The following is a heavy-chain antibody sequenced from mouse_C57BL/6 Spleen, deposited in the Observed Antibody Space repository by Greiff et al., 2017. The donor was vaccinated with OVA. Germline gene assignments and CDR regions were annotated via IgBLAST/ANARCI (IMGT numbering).Heavy chain of an antibody. CDR3: ARETYDYGKEGNFDY. J-gene: IGHJ2*01. Sequence: QVQLQQPGAELVRPGSSVKLSCKASGYTFTSFWMHWVKQRPIQGLEWIGNIDPSDSETHYNQKFKDKATLTVDKSSSTAYMQLSSLTSEDSAVYYCARETYDYGKEGNFDYWGQGTTLTVSS. V-gene: IGHV1-52*01. D-gene: IGHD2-1*01. CDR1: GYTFTSFW. CDR2: IDPSDSET.